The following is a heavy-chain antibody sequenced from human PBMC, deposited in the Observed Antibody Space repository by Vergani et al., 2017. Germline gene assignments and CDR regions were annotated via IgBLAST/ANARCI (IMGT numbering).Heavy chain of an antibody. CDR2: IYNSGST. CDR3: ARSHSTSWCPTNWFFH. CDR1: GYSISSGYY. J-gene: IGHJ5*02. V-gene: IGHV4-38-2*01. D-gene: IGHD6-13*01. Sequence: QVQLQESGPGLVKPSETLSLTCAVSGYSISSGYYWGWIRQPPGKGLEWIGSIYNSGSTYYNPSLKSRVTISVDTSKKQFSLKLSSVIAADTAVYYGARSHSTSWCPTNWFFHWCQGGMVVVAS.